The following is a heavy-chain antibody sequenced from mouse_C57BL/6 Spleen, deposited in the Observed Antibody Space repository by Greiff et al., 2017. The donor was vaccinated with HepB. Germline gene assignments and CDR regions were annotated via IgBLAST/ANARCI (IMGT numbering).Heavy chain of an antibody. CDR1: GYSITSGYD. Sequence: VQLKESGPGMVKPSQSLSLTCTVTGYSITSGYDWHWIRHFPGNKLEWMGYISYSGSTNYNPSLKSRISITHDTSKNHFFLKLNSVTTEDTATYYCAGSTPFYAMDYWGQGTSVTVSS. V-gene: IGHV3-1*01. J-gene: IGHJ4*01. CDR2: ISYSGST. CDR3: AGSTPFYAMDY. D-gene: IGHD1-1*01.